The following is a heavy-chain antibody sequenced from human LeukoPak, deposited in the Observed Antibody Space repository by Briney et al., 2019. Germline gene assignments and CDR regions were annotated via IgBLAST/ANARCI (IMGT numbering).Heavy chain of an antibody. CDR3: ASFNSSGYFDY. CDR2: IYHSGST. Sequence: SETLSLTCAVSGGSISSGGYSWSWLRQPPGKGLEWIGYIYHSGSTYYNPSLKSRVTISVDRSKNQFSLKLSSVTAADTAVYYCASFNSSGYFDYWGQGTLVTVSS. D-gene: IGHD3-22*01. J-gene: IGHJ4*02. V-gene: IGHV4-30-2*01. CDR1: GGSISSGGYS.